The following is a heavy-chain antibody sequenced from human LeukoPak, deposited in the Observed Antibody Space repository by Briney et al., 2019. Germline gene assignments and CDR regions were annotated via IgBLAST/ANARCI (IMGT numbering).Heavy chain of an antibody. CDR1: GGSISSSNW. V-gene: IGHV4-4*02. Sequence: SGTLSLTCAVSGGSISSSNWWSWVGQPPGKGLEWIGEIYHSGSTNYNPSLKSRVTISVDKSKNQFSLKLSSVTAADTAVYYCASRNYDILTGYWVYFDYWGQGTLVTVSS. J-gene: IGHJ4*02. D-gene: IGHD3-9*01. CDR3: ASRNYDILTGYWVYFDY. CDR2: IYHSGST.